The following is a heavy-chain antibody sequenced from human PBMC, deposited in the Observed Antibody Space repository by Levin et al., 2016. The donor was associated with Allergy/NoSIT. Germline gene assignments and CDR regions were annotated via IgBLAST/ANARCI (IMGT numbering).Heavy chain of an antibody. CDR1: GFTFSSYA. V-gene: IGHV3-30*04. J-gene: IGHJ5*02. CDR2: ISYDGSNK. Sequence: GESLKISCAASGFTFSSYAMHWVRQAPGKGLEWVAVISYDGSNKYYADSVKGRFTISRDNSKNTLYLQMNSLRAEDTAVYCCARDALDYGDYWAGWFDPWGQGTLVTVSS. D-gene: IGHD4-17*01. CDR3: ARDALDYGDYWAGWFDP.